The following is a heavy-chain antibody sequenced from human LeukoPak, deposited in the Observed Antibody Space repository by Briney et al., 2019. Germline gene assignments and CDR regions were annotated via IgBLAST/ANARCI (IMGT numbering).Heavy chain of an antibody. CDR2: IWDDGSNE. CDR1: GFTFSSYG. J-gene: IGHJ4*02. CDR3: ARVISGTGRLDH. V-gene: IGHV3-33*01. D-gene: IGHD1-14*01. Sequence: PGGSLRLSCAASGFTFSSYGMHWVRQAPGKGLEWVSIIWDDGSNEYYADSVKGRFIITRDNSKNTLYLQMNSLRAEDTAVYFCARVISGTGRLDHWGQGTLVTVSS.